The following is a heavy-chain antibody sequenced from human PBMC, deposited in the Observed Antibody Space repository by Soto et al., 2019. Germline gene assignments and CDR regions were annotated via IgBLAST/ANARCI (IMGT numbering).Heavy chain of an antibody. CDR3: ARDTGNSFDY. Sequence: HVQLVQSGGELKKPGASVKVSCNTSGYTFNTYFITWVRQAPGQGLEWMGWISTHNGNTNYAEKFQGRVTMTADTNTKTAYKELRNLRIDDTAVYYGARDTGNSFDYWGQGTPVTVSS. V-gene: IGHV1-18*01. J-gene: IGHJ4*02. CDR1: GYTFNTYF. CDR2: ISTHNGNT.